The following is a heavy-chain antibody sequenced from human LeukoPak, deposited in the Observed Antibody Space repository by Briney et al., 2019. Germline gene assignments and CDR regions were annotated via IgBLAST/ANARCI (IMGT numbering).Heavy chain of an antibody. CDR3: ARDLDIVVVPAADAFDI. Sequence: SVKVSCKASGGTFSSYAISWVRQAPGQGLEWMGGIIPIFGTANYAQKFQGRVTITADESTSTAYMELRSLRSDDTAVYYCARDLDIVVVPAADAFDIWGQGTMVTVSS. V-gene: IGHV1-69*13. CDR1: GGTFSSYA. CDR2: IIPIFGTA. D-gene: IGHD2-2*03. J-gene: IGHJ3*02.